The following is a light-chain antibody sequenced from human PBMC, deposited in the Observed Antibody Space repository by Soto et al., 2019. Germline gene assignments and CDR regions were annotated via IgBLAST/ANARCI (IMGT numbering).Light chain of an antibody. CDR3: WSYAGSSTFFYV. Sequence: QSVLTQSASVFGSPGQSITISCTGTSSDVGSYNLVSWYQQHPGKAPKLMIYEVTKRPSGVSNRFSGSKSGNTASLTISGLQAEDEADYYCWSYAGSSTFFYVFGSGAKVTVL. CDR2: EVT. V-gene: IGLV2-23*02. J-gene: IGLJ1*01. CDR1: SSDVGSYNL.